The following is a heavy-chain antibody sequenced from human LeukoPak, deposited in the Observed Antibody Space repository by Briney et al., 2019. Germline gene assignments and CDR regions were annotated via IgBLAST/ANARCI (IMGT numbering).Heavy chain of an antibody. CDR3: ARDTVDYGGNSVSAFDI. D-gene: IGHD4-23*01. V-gene: IGHV4-31*03. CDR1: GSSISSGGYY. CDR2: IYYSGST. J-gene: IGHJ3*02. Sequence: PSQTLSLTCTVSGSSISSGGYYWSWIRQHPGKGLEWIGYIYYSGSTYYNPSLKSRVTISVDTSKNQFSLKLSSVTAADTAVYYCARDTVDYGGNSVSAFDIWGQGTMVTVSS.